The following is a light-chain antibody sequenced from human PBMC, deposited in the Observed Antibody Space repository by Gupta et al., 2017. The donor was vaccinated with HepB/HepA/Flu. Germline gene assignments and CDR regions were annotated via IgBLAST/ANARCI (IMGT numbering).Light chain of an antibody. V-gene: IGKV1-8*01. J-gene: IGKJ3*01. CDR1: QGISSY. Sequence: AIRMTQSPSSFSASTGDRVTITCRASQGISSYLAWYQQKPGKAPKLLIYAASTLQSGVPSRFSGSGSGTDFTLTISCLQSEDFATYYCQHEDSSPRAFGHGTKVDIK. CDR2: AAS. CDR3: QHEDSSPRA.